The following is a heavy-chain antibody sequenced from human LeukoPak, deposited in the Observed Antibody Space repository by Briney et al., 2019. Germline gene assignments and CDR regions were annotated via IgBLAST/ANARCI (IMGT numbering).Heavy chain of an antibody. D-gene: IGHD1-26*01. CDR2: INPNSDGT. CDR1: GYTFTGYY. CDR3: ATRAYSGSYYLGDY. V-gene: IGHV1-2*02. J-gene: IGHJ4*02. Sequence: ASVKVSCKASGYTFTGYYMHWVRPAPGQGLEWMGWINPNSDGTNYAQKLQGRVTMTTDTSTSTAYMELRSLRSDDTAVYYCATRAYSGSYYLGDYWGQGTLVTVSS.